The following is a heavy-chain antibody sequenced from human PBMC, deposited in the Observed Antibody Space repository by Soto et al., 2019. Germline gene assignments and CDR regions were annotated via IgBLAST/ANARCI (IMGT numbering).Heavy chain of an antibody. CDR3: ARIPSGSSGWFPFDY. CDR2: IDWDDDK. J-gene: IGHJ4*02. D-gene: IGHD6-19*01. Sequence: SGPRGEPTQTLTLTCTFSGFSLSTSGMCVSWIRQPPGKALEWLALIDWDDDKYYSTSLKTRLTISKDTSKNQVVLTMTNMDPVDTATYYCARIPSGSSGWFPFDYWGQGTLVTVSS. V-gene: IGHV2-70*01. CDR1: GFSLSTSGMC.